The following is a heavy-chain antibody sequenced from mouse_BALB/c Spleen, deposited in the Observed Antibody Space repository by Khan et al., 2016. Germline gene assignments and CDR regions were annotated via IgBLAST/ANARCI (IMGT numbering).Heavy chain of an antibody. J-gene: IGHJ4*01. V-gene: IGHV1S136*01. CDR2: INPYTDGT. CDR1: GYTFTSYV. CDR3: ARYVDAMDY. D-gene: IGHD2-14*01. Sequence: VQLQQPGPELVKPGASVKMSCKASGYTFTSYVMHWVKQKPGQGLEWIGYINPYTDGTKYNEKFKGKATLTSDKSSSTAYMELSSLTSEDSAVYYCARYVDAMDYWGQGTSVTVSS.